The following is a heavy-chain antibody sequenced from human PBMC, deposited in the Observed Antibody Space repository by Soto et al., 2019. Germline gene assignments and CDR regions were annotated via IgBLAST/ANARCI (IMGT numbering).Heavy chain of an antibody. D-gene: IGHD3-22*01. CDR3: ARENYYGGHVIGSLDL. CDR1: GFSFGTYA. V-gene: IGHV3-23*01. CDR2: ISGGIGST. Sequence: EVQLLESGGGLVQPGGSLRLSCVASGFSFGTYAMTWVRQVPGKGLEWVSTISGGIGSTFYADSVKGRFTISRDNSKNSLYLQMSSLTTEDAAIYYCARENYYGGHVIGSLDLWGRGTLVSVSS. J-gene: IGHJ2*01.